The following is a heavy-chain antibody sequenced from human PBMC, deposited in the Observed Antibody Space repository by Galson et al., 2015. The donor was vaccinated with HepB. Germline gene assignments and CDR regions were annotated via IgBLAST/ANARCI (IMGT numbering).Heavy chain of an antibody. CDR1: GGSISSSSYY. CDR2: IYYSGST. V-gene: IGHV4-39*07. J-gene: IGHJ4*02. Sequence: SETLSLTCTVSGGSISSSSYYWGWIRQPPGKGLEWIGSIYYSGSTYYNPSLKSRVTISVDTSKNQFSLKLSSVTAADTAVYYCATLTMATLDFDYWGQGTLVTVSS. CDR3: ATLTMATLDFDY. D-gene: IGHD5-24*01.